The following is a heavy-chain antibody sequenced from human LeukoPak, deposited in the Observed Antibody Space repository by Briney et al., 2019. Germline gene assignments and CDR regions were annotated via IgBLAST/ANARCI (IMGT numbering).Heavy chain of an antibody. CDR1: GYTFTSYA. V-gene: IGHV1-69*13. CDR3: ARSDWSDFSWFDP. D-gene: IGHD1-1*01. CDR2: IIPIFGTA. J-gene: IGHJ5*02. Sequence: SVKVSCKASGYTFTSYAISWVRQAPGQGLEWMGGIIPIFGTANYAQKFQGRVTITADESTSTAYMELSSLRSEDTAVYYCARSDWSDFSWFDPWGQGTLVTVSS.